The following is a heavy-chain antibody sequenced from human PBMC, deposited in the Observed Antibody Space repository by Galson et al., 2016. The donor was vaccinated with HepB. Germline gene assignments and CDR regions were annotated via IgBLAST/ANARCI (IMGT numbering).Heavy chain of an antibody. D-gene: IGHD3-9*01. V-gene: IGHV3-30*18. CDR2: ISYDGRNK. J-gene: IGHJ4*02. Sequence: SLRLSCAASGFTFSNYGMRWVRQAPGKGLEWVAVISYDGRNKYYADSVKGRFTIARDSSKNTLYLQMNSLRAEDTAVYYCAKNYILAGYSSFDYWGQGTLVTVSS. CDR3: AKNYILAGYSSFDY. CDR1: GFTFSNYG.